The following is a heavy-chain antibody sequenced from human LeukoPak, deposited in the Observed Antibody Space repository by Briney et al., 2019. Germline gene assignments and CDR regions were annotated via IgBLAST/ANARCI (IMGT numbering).Heavy chain of an antibody. J-gene: IGHJ4*02. D-gene: IGHD3-22*01. V-gene: IGHV3-23*01. CDR3: AKYYYDSSGGELPDY. Sequence: GGSLRLSCAASGFTFSSYGMSWVRQAPGKGLEWVSAISGSGGSTYYADSVKGRFTISRGNSKNTLYLQMNSLRAEDTAVYYCAKYYYDSSGGELPDYWGQGTLVTVSS. CDR2: ISGSGGST. CDR1: GFTFSSYG.